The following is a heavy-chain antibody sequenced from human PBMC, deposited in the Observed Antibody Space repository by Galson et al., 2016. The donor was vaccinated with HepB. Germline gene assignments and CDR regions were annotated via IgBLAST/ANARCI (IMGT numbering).Heavy chain of an antibody. D-gene: IGHD5-24*01. CDR3: ARDSTAGGYNSGSAFDI. CDR2: IYNSGNT. Sequence: TLSLTCTVSGGSISSNGYYWSWIRQLPGKGLEYIGYIYNSGNTYYKPSLRSRVSISADTSKNQFSLKLSSVTAADTAVYYCARDSTAGGYNSGSAFDIWGQGTMVTVSS. V-gene: IGHV4-31*03. CDR1: GGSISSNGYY. J-gene: IGHJ3*02.